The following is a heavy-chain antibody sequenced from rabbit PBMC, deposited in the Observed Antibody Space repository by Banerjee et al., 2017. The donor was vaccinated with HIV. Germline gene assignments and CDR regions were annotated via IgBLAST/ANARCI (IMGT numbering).Heavy chain of an antibody. CDR3: ARHVDAMDL. V-gene: IGHV1S47*01. Sequence: QEQLEESGGDLVKPGASLTLTCTASGFDFSSSAMCWVRQAPGKGLGWIGCIVTNDGITYYASWVNGRFTLFRENNQNTVSLQMTSLTVADTATYFCARHVDAMDLRGQGTLVTVS. CDR1: GFDFSSSA. CDR2: IVTNDGIT. J-gene: IGHJ6*01.